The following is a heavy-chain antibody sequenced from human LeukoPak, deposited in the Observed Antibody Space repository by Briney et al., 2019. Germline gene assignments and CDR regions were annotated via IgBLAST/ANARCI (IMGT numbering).Heavy chain of an antibody. Sequence: ASVKVSCKASGYTFTSYDINWVRQATGQGLEWMGWMNPNSGNTGYAQKFQGRVTMTRNTSISTAYMELSSLRSEDTAVYYCARGSLMVRGVITLAPYYYYGMDVWGQGTTVTVSS. D-gene: IGHD3-10*01. V-gene: IGHV1-8*01. CDR2: MNPNSGNT. J-gene: IGHJ6*02. CDR3: ARGSLMVRGVITLAPYYYYGMDV. CDR1: GYTFTSYD.